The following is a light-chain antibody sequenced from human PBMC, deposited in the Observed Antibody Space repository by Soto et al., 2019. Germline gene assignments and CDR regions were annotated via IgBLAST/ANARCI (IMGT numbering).Light chain of an antibody. CDR3: TQLASYPST. J-gene: IGKJ4*01. Sequence: IKLTQSPSSLSSSERNRVTITCRASQGISHFLAWYKHKPGQAPKLLIYAASTLQSGVPSRFSGSGSGTDFTLNISSLQAEDFATYYSTQLASYPSTSGGRTKVDI. V-gene: IGKV1-9*01. CDR1: QGISHF. CDR2: AAS.